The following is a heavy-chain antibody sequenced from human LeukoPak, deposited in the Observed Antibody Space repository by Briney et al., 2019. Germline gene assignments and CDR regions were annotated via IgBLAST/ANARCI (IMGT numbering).Heavy chain of an antibody. CDR1: GGSFSGYY. CDR3: ARRCSGGSCYNY. J-gene: IGHJ4*02. Sequence: SETLSLTCAVYGGSFSGYYWSWIRQPPGKGLEWIGEINHSGSTNYNPSLKSRVTISADTSKNQFSLKLSSVTAADTAVYYCARRCSGGSCYNYWGQGTLVTVSS. V-gene: IGHV4-34*01. D-gene: IGHD2-15*01. CDR2: INHSGST.